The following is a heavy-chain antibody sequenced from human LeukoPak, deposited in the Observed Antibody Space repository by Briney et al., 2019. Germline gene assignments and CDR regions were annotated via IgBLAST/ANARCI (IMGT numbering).Heavy chain of an antibody. V-gene: IGHV4-59*01. CDR2: IYYSGST. CDR1: GGSISSYY. D-gene: IGHD4-17*01. CDR3: ARLPYGDYVFDY. Sequence: SETLSLTCTVSGGSISSYYWSWIRQPPGKGLEWIGYIYYSGSTNYNPSLKSRVTISVDTSKNQFSLKLSSVTAADTAVYYCARLPYGDYVFDYWGQGTLVTASS. J-gene: IGHJ4*02.